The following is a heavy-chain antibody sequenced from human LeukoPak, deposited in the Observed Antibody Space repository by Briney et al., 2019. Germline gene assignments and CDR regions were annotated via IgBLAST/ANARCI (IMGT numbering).Heavy chain of an antibody. D-gene: IGHD3-3*01. CDR1: GFTFSSYS. Sequence: PGGSLRLSCAASGFTFSSYSMNWVRQAPGKGLEWVSSISSSSSYIDYADSVKGRFTISRDNAKNSLYLQMNSLRAEDTAVYYCARDRHEESYDFWSGYFVFDPWGQGTLVTVSS. CDR2: ISSSSSYI. CDR3: ARDRHEESYDFWSGYFVFDP. J-gene: IGHJ5*02. V-gene: IGHV3-21*01.